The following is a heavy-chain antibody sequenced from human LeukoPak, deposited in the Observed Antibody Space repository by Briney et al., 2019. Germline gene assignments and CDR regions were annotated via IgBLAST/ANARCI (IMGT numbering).Heavy chain of an antibody. V-gene: IGHV4-59*12. CDR3: ASPAMAFIDQGRYNYYYYMDV. CDR2: IYYSGYT. Sequence: SETLSLTCTVSGGSISTYYWSWIRQPPGRGLEWIGYIYYSGYTNYNPSLKSRVTISVDTSKNQFSLKLSSVTAADTAVYYCASPAMAFIDQGRYNYYYYMDVWGKGTTVTVSS. D-gene: IGHD5-18*01. CDR1: GGSISTYY. J-gene: IGHJ6*03.